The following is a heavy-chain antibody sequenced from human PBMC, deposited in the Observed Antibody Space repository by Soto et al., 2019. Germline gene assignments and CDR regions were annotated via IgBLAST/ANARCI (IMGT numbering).Heavy chain of an antibody. CDR3: ARSTYCNGGSCYPQY. J-gene: IGHJ4*02. CDR1: GFTFSDYG. CDR2: ISYDGSDL. V-gene: IGHV3-30*03. D-gene: IGHD2-15*01. Sequence: QVQVEEFGGGVVRPGRSLRLSCEGPGFTFSDYGFHWVRQAPGKGLEWVAMISYDGSDLYYRDSVQGRFTISRDDSKNTVFLQMNSLRTEDTAMYYCARSTYCNGGSCYPQYWGPGTLVTVSS.